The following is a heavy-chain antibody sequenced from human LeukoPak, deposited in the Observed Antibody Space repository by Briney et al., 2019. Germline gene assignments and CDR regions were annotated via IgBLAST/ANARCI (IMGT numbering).Heavy chain of an antibody. Sequence: GGSLRLSCTASGFTFGDYAMSWVRQAPGKGLEWVSYISSSGSTIYYADSVKGRFTISRDNAKNSLYLQMNSLRAEDTAVYYCARDPLGGHVLLTGYPDYWGQGTLVTVSS. CDR3: ARDPLGGHVLLTGYPDY. D-gene: IGHD3-9*01. CDR1: GFTFGDYA. J-gene: IGHJ4*02. V-gene: IGHV3-11*01. CDR2: ISSSGSTI.